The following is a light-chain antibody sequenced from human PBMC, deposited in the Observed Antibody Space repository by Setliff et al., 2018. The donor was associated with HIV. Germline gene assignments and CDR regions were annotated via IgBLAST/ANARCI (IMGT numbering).Light chain of an antibody. CDR3: SSYTSSSTHVI. V-gene: IGLV2-14*01. Sequence: ALTQPASVSGSPGQSITISCTGTSSDVGDYNFVSWYQHYPGKAPKLMIYEVRNRPSGVSNRFSGSKSGNTASLTISGLQAEDEADYYCSSYTSSSTHVIFGGGTKVTVL. CDR2: EVR. CDR1: SSDVGDYNF. J-gene: IGLJ2*01.